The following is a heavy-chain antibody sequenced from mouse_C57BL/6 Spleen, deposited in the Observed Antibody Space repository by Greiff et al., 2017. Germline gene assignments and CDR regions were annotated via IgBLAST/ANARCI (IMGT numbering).Heavy chain of an antibody. V-gene: IGHV5-4*01. CDR1: GFTFSSYA. CDR2: ISDGGSYT. J-gene: IGHJ2*01. CDR3: AREDY. Sequence: EVQLVESGGGLVKPGGSLKLSCAASGFTFSSYAMSWVRQTPEKRLEWVATISDGGSYTYYPDNVKGRFTISRDNAKNNLYLQMSHLKSEDTAMYYCAREDYWGKGTTLTVSS.